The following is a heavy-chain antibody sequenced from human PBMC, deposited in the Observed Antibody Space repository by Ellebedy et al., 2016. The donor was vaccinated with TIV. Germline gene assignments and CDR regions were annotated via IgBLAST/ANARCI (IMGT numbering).Heavy chain of an antibody. Sequence: GESLKISCAASGFTFSSYAMHWVRQAPGKGLEWVAVISSDGSSEYYADFVKGRFTISRDNSKNTLYLQMNSLRVEDTAVYYCARGGRRWGQGTLVTVSS. CDR2: ISSDGSSE. J-gene: IGHJ4*02. D-gene: IGHD3-10*01. V-gene: IGHV3-30-3*01. CDR3: ARGGRR. CDR1: GFTFSSYA.